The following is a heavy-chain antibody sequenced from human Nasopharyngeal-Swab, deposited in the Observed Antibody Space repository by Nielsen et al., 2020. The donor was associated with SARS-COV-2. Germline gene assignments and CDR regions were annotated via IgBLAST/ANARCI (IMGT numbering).Heavy chain of an antibody. CDR1: GGTFSSYA. J-gene: IGHJ4*02. Sequence: SVKVSCKASGGTFSSYAISWVRQAPGQGLEWMGGIIPIFGTANYAQKFQGRVTITADKSTSTAYMELSSLRSGDTAVYYCARNPVDYDYVWGSYRYRTFDYWGQGTLVTVSS. V-gene: IGHV1-69*06. CDR3: ARNPVDYDYVWGSYRYRTFDY. D-gene: IGHD3-16*02. CDR2: IIPIFGTA.